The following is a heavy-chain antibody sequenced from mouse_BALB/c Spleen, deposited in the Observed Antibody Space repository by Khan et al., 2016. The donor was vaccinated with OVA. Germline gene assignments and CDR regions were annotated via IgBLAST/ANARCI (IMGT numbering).Heavy chain of an antibody. D-gene: IGHD3-2*01. V-gene: IGHV2-6-7*01. CDR2: IWGDGST. CDR1: GFSLTDYG. CDR3: ARERRLGGFAY. Sequence: QVQLKESGPGLVAPSQNLSITCTVSGFSLTDYGVNWVRQPPGKGLEWLGMIWGDGSTDYNSALKSRLSISKDNSKSQVFLKMNSLQTDDTARYYCARERRLGGFAYWGQGTLVTVSA. J-gene: IGHJ3*01.